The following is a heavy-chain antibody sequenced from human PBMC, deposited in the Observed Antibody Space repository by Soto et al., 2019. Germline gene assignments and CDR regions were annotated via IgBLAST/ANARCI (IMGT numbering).Heavy chain of an antibody. J-gene: IGHJ6*02. V-gene: IGHV1-18*01. Sequence: DSGKGSCKASGYTFTRYGISWVRQAPGQGLEWMGWISAYNGNTNYAQKLQGRVTMTTDTSTSTAYMELRSLRSDDTAVYYCARGRDYGESYYDYYGMDVWGQGTTVPVYS. D-gene: IGHD4-17*01. CDR1: GYTFTRYG. CDR2: ISAYNGNT. CDR3: ARGRDYGESYYDYYGMDV.